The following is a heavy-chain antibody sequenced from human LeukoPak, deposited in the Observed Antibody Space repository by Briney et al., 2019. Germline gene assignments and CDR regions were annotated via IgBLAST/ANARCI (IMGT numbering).Heavy chain of an antibody. CDR3: AREGYSSGWYPDWYFDL. CDR2: ISYDGSNK. Sequence: GGSLRLSCAASGFTFSSYGMHWVRQAPGKGLEWVAVISYDGSNKYYADSVKGRFTISRDNSKNTLYLQMNSLRAEDTAVYYCAREGYSSGWYPDWYFDLWGRGTLVTVSS. J-gene: IGHJ2*01. V-gene: IGHV3-30*19. CDR1: GFTFSSYG. D-gene: IGHD6-19*01.